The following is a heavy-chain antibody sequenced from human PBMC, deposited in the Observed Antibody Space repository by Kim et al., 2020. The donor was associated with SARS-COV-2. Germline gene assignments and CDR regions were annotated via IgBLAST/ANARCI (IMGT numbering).Heavy chain of an antibody. V-gene: IGHV3-23*01. Sequence: STYYADSVKGRFTISRDNSKNTLHLQMNSLRAEDTAVYYCAKVSSGWYGGWGQGTLVTVSS. D-gene: IGHD6-19*01. J-gene: IGHJ4*02. CDR2: ST. CDR3: AKVSSGWYGG.